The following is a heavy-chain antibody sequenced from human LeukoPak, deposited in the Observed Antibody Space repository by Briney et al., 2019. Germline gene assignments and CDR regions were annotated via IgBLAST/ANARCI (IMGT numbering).Heavy chain of an antibody. D-gene: IGHD2-15*01. CDR3: ARWVVVAATVGY. V-gene: IGHV3-23*01. J-gene: IGHJ4*02. CDR1: GFTFSSYA. Sequence: GGSLRPSCAASGFTFSSYAMSWVRQAPGKGLEWVSAISGSGGSTYYADSVKGRFTISRDNSKNTLYLQMNSLRAEDTAVYYCARWVVVAATVGYWGQGTLVTVSS. CDR2: ISGSGGST.